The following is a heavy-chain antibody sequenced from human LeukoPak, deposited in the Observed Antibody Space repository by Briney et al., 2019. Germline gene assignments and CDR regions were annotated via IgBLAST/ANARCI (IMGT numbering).Heavy chain of an antibody. Sequence: GGSLRLSCAAPGFTFTSYSMNWVRQAPGKGLEWVSYIDSSSGSRWYTDFVKGRFTISRDNAKNSLYLQMNSLRDEDTAVYYCARGASWTGMFDCWGQGILVTVSS. CDR3: ARGASWTGMFDC. J-gene: IGHJ4*02. D-gene: IGHD3/OR15-3a*01. CDR1: GFTFTSYS. V-gene: IGHV3-48*02. CDR2: IDSSSGSR.